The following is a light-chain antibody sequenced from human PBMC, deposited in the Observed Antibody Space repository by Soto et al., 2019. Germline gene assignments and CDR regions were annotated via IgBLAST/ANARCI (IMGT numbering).Light chain of an antibody. CDR2: DVS. J-gene: IGLJ1*01. V-gene: IGLV2-14*01. CDR3: SSYTSSRTLHNYV. CDR1: SSDVGGYNY. Sequence: QSVLTQPASVSGSPGQSITISCTGTSSDVGGYNYVSWYQQHPGKAPKLMIYDVSNRPSGVSNRFSGSKSGNTASLTISGLQAEDEADYYCSSYTSSRTLHNYVFGTGTQLTVL.